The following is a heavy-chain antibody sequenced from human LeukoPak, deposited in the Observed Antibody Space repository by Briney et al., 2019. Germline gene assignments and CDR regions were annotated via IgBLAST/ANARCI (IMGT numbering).Heavy chain of an antibody. V-gene: IGHV3-23*01. D-gene: IGHD6-13*01. CDR2: ISGSGGST. CDR3: AKGGYSSSWYALVNWFDP. J-gene: IGHJ5*02. Sequence: GGSLRLSCAASGFTFSSYAMSWVRQAPGKGLEWVSAISGSGGSTYYADSVKGRFTISRDNSKNTLYLQMNSLRAEDTAVYYCAKGGYSSSWYALVNWFDPWGQGTLVTVSS. CDR1: GFTFSSYA.